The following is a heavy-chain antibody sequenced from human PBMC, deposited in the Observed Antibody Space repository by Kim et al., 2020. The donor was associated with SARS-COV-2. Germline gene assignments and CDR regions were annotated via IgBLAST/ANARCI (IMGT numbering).Heavy chain of an antibody. V-gene: IGHV3-21*01. CDR1: GFGFDTHN. D-gene: IGHD2-2*01. CDR2: IGGTSNYI. Sequence: GGSLRLSCAASGFGFDTHNMNWVRQAPGKGLEWVSSIGGTSNYIYYADSVKGRFTISRDNAKNSLFLQMNSLRAEDTAGYYCARGGYFSSTSCYFYYY. J-gene: IGHJ6*01. CDR3: ARGGYFSSTSCYFYYY.